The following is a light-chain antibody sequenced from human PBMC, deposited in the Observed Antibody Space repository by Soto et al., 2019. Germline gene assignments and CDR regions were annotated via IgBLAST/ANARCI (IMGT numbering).Light chain of an antibody. CDR2: DVS. Sequence: QSVLTQPRSVSGSPGQSVTISCTGTTSDIGGHNHVSWYQQHPGKAPKLVIYDVSQRPSGVPDRFSASKSGTTASLTISGLQAEDEADFYCCSHAGSCTWVFGGGTKVTVL. V-gene: IGLV2-11*01. CDR3: CSHAGSCTWV. J-gene: IGLJ3*02. CDR1: TSDIGGHNH.